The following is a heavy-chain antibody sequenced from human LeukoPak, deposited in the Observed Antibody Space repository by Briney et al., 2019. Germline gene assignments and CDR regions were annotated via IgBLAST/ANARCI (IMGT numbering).Heavy chain of an antibody. Sequence: PGGSLRLSCAASGFTFSSYAMSWVRLAPGKGLEWVSAISGGGGSTYYADSVTGRFTISRDNSKNTLYLQMNSLRAEDTAVYYCAKSSYYDASGYYREYYFDYWGQGTLVTVSS. CDR3: AKSSYYDASGYYREYYFDY. D-gene: IGHD3-22*01. CDR2: ISGGGGST. J-gene: IGHJ4*02. V-gene: IGHV3-23*01. CDR1: GFTFSSYA.